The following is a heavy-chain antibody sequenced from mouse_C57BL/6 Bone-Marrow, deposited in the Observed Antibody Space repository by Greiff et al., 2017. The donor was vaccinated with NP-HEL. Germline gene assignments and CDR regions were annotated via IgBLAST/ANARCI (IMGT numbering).Heavy chain of an antibody. CDR2: INPGSGGT. D-gene: IGHD2-4*01. J-gene: IGHJ3*01. V-gene: IGHV1-54*01. Sequence: QVHVKQSGAELVRPGTSVKVSCKASGYAFTNYLIEWVKQRPGQGLEWIGVINPGSGGTNYNEKFKGKATLTADKSSSTAYMQLSSLTSEDSAVYFYARGGIYYDYAWFAYWGQGTLVTVSA. CDR1: GYAFTNYL. CDR3: ARGGIYYDYAWFAY.